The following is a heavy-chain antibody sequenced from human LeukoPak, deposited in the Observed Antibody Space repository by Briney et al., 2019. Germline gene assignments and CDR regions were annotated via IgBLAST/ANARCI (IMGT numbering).Heavy chain of an antibody. D-gene: IGHD1-1*01. V-gene: IGHV3-21*01. CDR2: INSGSTYT. Sequence: GGSLRLSCAASGFIFTNYFMSWVRQAPGKGLEWVSSINSGSTYTYYTESVKGRFTVSRDNAKNSLFLQMNSLRAEDTAIYYCARSLTTLTYEGYWGQGTLVTVSS. CDR1: GFIFTNYF. J-gene: IGHJ4*02. CDR3: ARSLTTLTYEGY.